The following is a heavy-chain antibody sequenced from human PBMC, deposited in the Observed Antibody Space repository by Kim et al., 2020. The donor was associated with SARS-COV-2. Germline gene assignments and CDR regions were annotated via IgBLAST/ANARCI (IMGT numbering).Heavy chain of an antibody. V-gene: IGHV4-39*01. CDR2: IYYSGST. CDR3: ASIPRTIFNWFDP. J-gene: IGHJ5*02. D-gene: IGHD3-9*01. Sequence: SETLFLTCTVSGGSISSSSYYWGWIRQPPGKGLEWIGSIYYSGSTYYNPSLKSRVTISVDTSKNQFSLKLSSVTAADTAVYYCASIPRTIFNWFDPWGQGTLVTVSS. CDR1: GGSISSSSYY.